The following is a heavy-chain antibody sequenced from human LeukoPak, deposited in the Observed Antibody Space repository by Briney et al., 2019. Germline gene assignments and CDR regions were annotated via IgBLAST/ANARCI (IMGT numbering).Heavy chain of an antibody. Sequence: ASVKVSCKASGYTFTGYYMHWVRQAPGQGLEWMGWINPNSGGTNYAQKFQGRVTITRDTSASTAYMELSSLRSEDTAVYYCARGFVSHNRFGVVISGDMDVWGKGTTVTVSS. J-gene: IGHJ6*03. CDR3: ARGFVSHNRFGVVISGDMDV. CDR1: GYTFTGYY. CDR2: INPNSGGT. D-gene: IGHD3-3*01. V-gene: IGHV1-2*02.